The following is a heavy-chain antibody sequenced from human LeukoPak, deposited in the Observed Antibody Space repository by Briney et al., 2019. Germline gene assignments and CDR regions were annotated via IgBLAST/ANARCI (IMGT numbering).Heavy chain of an antibody. Sequence: GGSLRLSCAASGFSFTAYAMSWFRQTPGKGLEWVANIHDDGRVTNYVDSGKGRFTISRDNARNSVYLQMNSLRVEDTSLYYCARGRGWVDHWGQGTLVTVSS. CDR3: ARGRGWVDH. J-gene: IGHJ4*02. CDR1: GFSFTAYA. D-gene: IGHD3-16*01. CDR2: IHDDGRVT. V-gene: IGHV3-7*01.